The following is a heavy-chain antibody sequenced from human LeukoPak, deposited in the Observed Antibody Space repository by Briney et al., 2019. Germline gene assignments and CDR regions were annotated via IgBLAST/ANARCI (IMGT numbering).Heavy chain of an antibody. J-gene: IGHJ6*03. D-gene: IGHD6-19*01. V-gene: IGHV6-1*01. Sequence: SQTLSLTCAISGDSVSSNSAAWNWIRQSPSRGLEWLGRTYYRSKWYIDYALSVKSRITINPDTSKNQFSLQLNSVTPEDTAVYYCARNLAVAGRGYYYYMDVWGKGTTVTVS. CDR2: TYYRSKWYI. CDR1: GDSVSSNSAA. CDR3: ARNLAVAGRGYYYYMDV.